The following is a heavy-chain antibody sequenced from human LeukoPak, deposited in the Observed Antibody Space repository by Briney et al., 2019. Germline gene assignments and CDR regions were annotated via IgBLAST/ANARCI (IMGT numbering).Heavy chain of an antibody. CDR1: GFTFSSYS. CDR2: ISSSSSYI. Sequence: GGSLRLSCAASGFTFSSYSMNWVRQAPGKGLEWVSSISSSSSYIYYADSVKGRFTISRDNAKNSLYLQMNSLRAEDTAVYYCAKDLLRYGGYKLYYFDYWGQGTLVTVSS. D-gene: IGHD5-12*01. V-gene: IGHV3-21*01. J-gene: IGHJ4*02. CDR3: AKDLLRYGGYKLYYFDY.